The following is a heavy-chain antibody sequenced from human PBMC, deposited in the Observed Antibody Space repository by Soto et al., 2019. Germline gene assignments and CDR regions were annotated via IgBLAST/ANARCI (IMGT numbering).Heavy chain of an antibody. J-gene: IGHJ5*02. CDR3: LSWFDP. CDR1: GGSISSSYW. Sequence: SETLSLTCTVSGGSISSSYWWNWVRQPPGKGLEWIGEIYHSGNTHYNPSLKSRVTMSVDRSKNQFSLKLSSVTAADTAVYYCLSWFDPWGWGTLVTVSS. CDR2: IYHSGNT. V-gene: IGHV4-4*02.